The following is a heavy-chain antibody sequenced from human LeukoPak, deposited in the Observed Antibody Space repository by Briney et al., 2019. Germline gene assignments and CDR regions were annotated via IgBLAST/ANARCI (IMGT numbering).Heavy chain of an antibody. CDR2: ISAYNGNI. CDR1: GYTFTNYG. D-gene: IGHD6-19*01. V-gene: IGHV1-18*01. CDR3: ARAAGVAVGGSHYYFDS. J-gene: IGHJ4*02. Sequence: ASVKVSCKSSGYTFTNYGVNWVRQAPRQGLEWMGWISAYNGNIDYAQRLQGRVTMTTDTSTATAYMELRSPTSDDTAVYYCARAAGVAVGGSHYYFDSWGQGTLVTVSS.